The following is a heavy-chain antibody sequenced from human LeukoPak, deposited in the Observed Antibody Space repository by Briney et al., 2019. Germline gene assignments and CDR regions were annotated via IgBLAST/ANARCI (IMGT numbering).Heavy chain of an antibody. J-gene: IGHJ6*02. Sequence: GVSLRLSCAASGFTFGSYWMNWARQAPGKGLEWVASINHNGNVNYYVDSVKGRFTISRDNAKNSLYLQMSNSRAEDTAVYFCARGGGLDVWGQGATVTVSS. CDR2: INHNGNVN. D-gene: IGHD3-16*01. CDR3: ARGGGLDV. CDR1: GFTFGSYW. V-gene: IGHV3-7*03.